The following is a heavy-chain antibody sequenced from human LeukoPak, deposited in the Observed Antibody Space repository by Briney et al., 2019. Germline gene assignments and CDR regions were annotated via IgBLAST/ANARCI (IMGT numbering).Heavy chain of an antibody. CDR1: GYSFTSYW. CDR3: AREPNYYDSSGYYAGAFDI. V-gene: IGHV5-51*01. CDR2: VYPGDSDT. D-gene: IGHD3-22*01. J-gene: IGHJ3*02. Sequence: GASLKISCKGSGYSFTSYWIGWVRPMPGKGLEWMGIVYPGDSDTRYSPSFQGQVTISADKSISTAYLQWSSLKASDTAMYYCAREPNYYDSSGYYAGAFDIWGQGTMVTVSS.